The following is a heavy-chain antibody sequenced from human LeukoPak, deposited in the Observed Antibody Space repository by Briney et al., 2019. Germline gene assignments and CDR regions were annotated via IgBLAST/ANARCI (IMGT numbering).Heavy chain of an antibody. D-gene: IGHD1-20*01. J-gene: IGHJ6*03. CDR2: INPNSGGT. Sequence: GASVKVSCKASGYTFTGYYMHWVRQAPGQGLEWMGWINPNSGGTNYAQKFQGRVTRTRDTSISTAYMELSRLRSDDTAVYYCARDLGITGSQWVMDVWGKGTTVTVSS. V-gene: IGHV1-2*02. CDR3: ARDLGITGSQWVMDV. CDR1: GYTFTGYY.